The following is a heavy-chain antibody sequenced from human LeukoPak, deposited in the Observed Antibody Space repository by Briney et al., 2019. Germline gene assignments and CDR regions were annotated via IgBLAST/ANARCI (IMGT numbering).Heavy chain of an antibody. CDR1: GFTFSSYA. J-gene: IGHJ4*02. V-gene: IGHV3-30-3*01. CDR3: ARAPIGWVVITPPFGY. D-gene: IGHD3-22*01. Sequence: GGSPRLSCAASGFTFSSYAMHWVRQAPGKGLEWVAVISYDGSNKYYADSVKGRFTISRDNSKNTLYLQMNSLRAEDTAVYYCARAPIGWVVITPPFGYWGQGTLVTVSS. CDR2: ISYDGSNK.